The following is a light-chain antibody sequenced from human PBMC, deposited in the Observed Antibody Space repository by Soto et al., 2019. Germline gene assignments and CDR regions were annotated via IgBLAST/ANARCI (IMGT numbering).Light chain of an antibody. V-gene: IGLV4-69*01. CDR1: SGHSSYA. Sequence: QPVLTQSPSASASLGASVKLTCTLSSGHSSYAIAWHQQQSEKGPRYLMRLNSDGSHSKGDGIADRFSGSSSGAERYLTISSLQSEDEADYYCQSWGTGIQVFGGGTKLTVL. CDR3: QSWGTGIQV. J-gene: IGLJ2*01. CDR2: LNSDGSH.